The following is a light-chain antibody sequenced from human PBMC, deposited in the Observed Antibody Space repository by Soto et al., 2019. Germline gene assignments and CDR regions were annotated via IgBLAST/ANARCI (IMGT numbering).Light chain of an antibody. Sequence: QSALTQPASVSGSPGQSITISCTETSSDVGSYNLVSWYQRHPGKAPKLMIYEGSKRPSGVSNRFSGSKSGNTASLTISGLQAEDEADYYCCSYAGSSTFYVFGTGTKVTVL. CDR3: CSYAGSSTFYV. V-gene: IGLV2-23*01. J-gene: IGLJ1*01. CDR1: SSDVGSYNL. CDR2: EGS.